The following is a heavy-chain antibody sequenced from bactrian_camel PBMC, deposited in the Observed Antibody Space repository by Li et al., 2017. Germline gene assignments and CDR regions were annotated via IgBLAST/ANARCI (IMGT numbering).Heavy chain of an antibody. V-gene: IGHV3S55*01. Sequence: HVQLVESEGGSVQAGGSLRLSCVVSGYAYSDGYCLGWFRRAPGKEREGVSTISSDGSVYYRDSVKGRFTTSRDNAKNTLYLQLNNVKTDDTAMYYCVRDVGSLWVGYEGDFWGQGTQVTVS. CDR3: VRDVGSLWVGYEGDF. D-gene: IGHD3*01. CDR1: GYAYSDGYC. J-gene: IGHJ4*01. CDR2: ISSDGSV.